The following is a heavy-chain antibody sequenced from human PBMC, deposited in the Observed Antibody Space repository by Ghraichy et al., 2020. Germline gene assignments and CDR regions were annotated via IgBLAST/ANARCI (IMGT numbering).Heavy chain of an antibody. CDR3: ARAGGSSKKNWFDP. CDR1: GGSISSGGYY. V-gene: IGHV4-31*03. D-gene: IGHD6-13*01. Sequence: SETLSLTCTVSGGSISSGGYYWSWIRQHPGKGLEWIGYIYYSGSTYYNPSLKSRVTISVDTSKNQFSLKLSSVTAADTAVYYCARAGGSSKKNWFDPWGQGTLVTVSS. CDR2: IYYSGST. J-gene: IGHJ5*02.